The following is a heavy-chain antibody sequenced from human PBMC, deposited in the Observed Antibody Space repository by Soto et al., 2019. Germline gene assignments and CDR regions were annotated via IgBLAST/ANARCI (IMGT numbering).Heavy chain of an antibody. Sequence: RLSCSASGFTFSSYAMSWFRQAPGKGLEWVSTISGSDGRTYSTDSVKGRFTISRDNSRNTAYLQMNSLRVEDTAVYYCAKGVSQYTPLALFDYWGRGTLVTVSS. CDR2: ISGSDGRT. D-gene: IGHD5-18*01. CDR1: GFTFSSYA. V-gene: IGHV3-23*01. CDR3: AKGVSQYTPLALFDY. J-gene: IGHJ4*02.